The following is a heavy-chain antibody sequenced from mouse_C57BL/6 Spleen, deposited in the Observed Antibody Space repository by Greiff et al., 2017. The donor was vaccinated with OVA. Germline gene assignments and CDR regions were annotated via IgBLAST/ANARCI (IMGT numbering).Heavy chain of an antibody. D-gene: IGHD2-5*01. Sequence: EVKLMESGGGLVKPGGSLKLSCAASGFTFSSYAMSWVRQTPEKRLEWVATISDGGSYTYYPDNVKGRFTISRDNAKNNLYLQMSHLKSEDTAMYYCARDPHYSNGLDYWGQGTTLTVSS. J-gene: IGHJ2*01. CDR1: GFTFSSYA. CDR3: ARDPHYSNGLDY. V-gene: IGHV5-4*01. CDR2: ISDGGSYT.